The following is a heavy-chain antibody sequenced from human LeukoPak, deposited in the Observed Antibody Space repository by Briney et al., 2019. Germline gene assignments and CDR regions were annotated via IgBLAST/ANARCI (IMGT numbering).Heavy chain of an antibody. CDR3: GKTDIYFNPIDY. Sequence: SETLSLTCAVSGVSISSSEWWIWVRQPPGQGLEWIGEIHRDGRTRYNPSLQTRVTMSIDYSKNQISLEVTSVSAADTAIYYCGKTDIYFNPIDYWGPGSLVTVSS. V-gene: IGHV4-4*02. CDR2: IHRDGRT. J-gene: IGHJ4*02. CDR1: GVSISSSEW. D-gene: IGHD3-9*01.